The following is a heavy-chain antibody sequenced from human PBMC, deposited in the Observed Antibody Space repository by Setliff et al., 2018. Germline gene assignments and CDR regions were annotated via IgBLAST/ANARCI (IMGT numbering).Heavy chain of an antibody. V-gene: IGHV1-18*01. J-gene: IGHJ3*02. CDR2: ISAYNGNT. CDR1: GYTFTSYG. Sequence: ASVKVSCKASGYTFTSYGISWVRQAPGQGLEWMGWISAYNGNTNYAQSLQGSVTLTTDTSTSTAYMEVRSLRSDDTAVYYCARTPVVVTLRNAFDIWGQGTMVTVSS. CDR3: ARTPVVVTLRNAFDI. D-gene: IGHD2-21*02.